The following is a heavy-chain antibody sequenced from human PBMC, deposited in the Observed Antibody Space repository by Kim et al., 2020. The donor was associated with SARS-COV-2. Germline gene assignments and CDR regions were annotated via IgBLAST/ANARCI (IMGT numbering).Heavy chain of an antibody. V-gene: IGHV1-24*01. J-gene: IGHJ3*02. Sequence: ASVKVSCKVSGYTLTELSMHWVRQAPGKGLEWMGGFDPEDGETIYAQKFQGRVTMTEDTSTDTAYMELSSLRSEDTAVYYCATVYDSPRKKAFDIWGQGTMVTVSS. D-gene: IGHD3-22*01. CDR3: ATVYDSPRKKAFDI. CDR2: FDPEDGET. CDR1: GYTLTELS.